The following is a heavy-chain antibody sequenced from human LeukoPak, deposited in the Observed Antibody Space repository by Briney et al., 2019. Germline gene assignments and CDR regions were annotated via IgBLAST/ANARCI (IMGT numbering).Heavy chain of an antibody. J-gene: IGHJ5*02. CDR1: GGSISSYY. V-gene: IGHV4-59*01. D-gene: IGHD2-2*01. CDR2: IYYSGST. Sequence: PSETLSLTCTVSGGSISSYYWSWIRQPPGKGLEWIGYIYYSGSTNYNPSLKSRVTISVDTSKNQFSLKLSSVTAAHTAVYYCARGGADIVVVPADWFDPWGQGTLVTVSS. CDR3: ARGGADIVVVPADWFDP.